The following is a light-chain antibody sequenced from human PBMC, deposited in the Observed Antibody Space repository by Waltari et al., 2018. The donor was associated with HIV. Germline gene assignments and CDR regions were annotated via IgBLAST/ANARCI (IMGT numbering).Light chain of an antibody. CDR3: CAYAGSTTYVI. Sequence: QSALTQPASVSWSPGQSLTISCTGTSSDAGGYTLASWYQQHPGKAPKLMIYEVSKRPSGVSNRFSGSKSGNTASLTISGLQAEDEADYYCCAYAGSTTYVIFGGGTKLTVL. J-gene: IGLJ2*01. CDR2: EVS. V-gene: IGLV2-23*02. CDR1: SSDAGGYTL.